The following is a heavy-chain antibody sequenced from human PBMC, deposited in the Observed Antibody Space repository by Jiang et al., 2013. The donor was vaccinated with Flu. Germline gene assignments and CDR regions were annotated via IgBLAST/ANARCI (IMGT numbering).Heavy chain of an antibody. CDR3: ARHQEYYYGSGTFPPGY. J-gene: IGHJ4*02. V-gene: IGHV5-10-1*01. CDR1: GYNFTTYW. CDR2: IDPSDSYT. D-gene: IGHD3-10*01. Sequence: LKISCRGSGYNFTTYWITWCAGSGKAWSGGRIDPSDSYTSYGPSFQGHVTISVDKSISTAYLQWSSLKASDTALYYCARHQEYYYGSGTFPPGYWGQGILVTVSS.